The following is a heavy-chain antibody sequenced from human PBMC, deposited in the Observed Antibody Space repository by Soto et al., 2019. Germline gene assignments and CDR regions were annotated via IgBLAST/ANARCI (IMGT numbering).Heavy chain of an antibody. CDR1: GFSFSTYT. J-gene: IGHJ4*02. V-gene: IGHV3-21*04. CDR2: ISMSSSYI. Sequence: PGGSLRLSCAASGFSFSTYTMNWVRQAPGKGLEWLSSISMSSSYIYYADSVKGRFTISRDNAKNTLYLQLDSLRAEDTAVYYCAKASASSPFFIDYWGQGTPVTVSS. D-gene: IGHD3-3*01. CDR3: AKASASSPFFIDY.